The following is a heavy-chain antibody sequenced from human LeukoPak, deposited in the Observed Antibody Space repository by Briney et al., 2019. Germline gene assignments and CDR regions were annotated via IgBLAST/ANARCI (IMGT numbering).Heavy chain of an antibody. CDR2: VYYSGST. J-gene: IGHJ4*02. D-gene: IGHD3-22*01. CDR1: GGSISSYY. CDR3: ARGGVTYYYDSSGYYYFDY. V-gene: IGHV4-59*01. Sequence: PSETLSLTCTVSGGSISSYYWSWLRQPPGKGLEWIGYVYYSGSTNYNPSLKSRVTISVDTSKNQFSLKLSSVTAADTAVYYCARGGVTYYYDSSGYYYFDYWGQGTLVTVSS.